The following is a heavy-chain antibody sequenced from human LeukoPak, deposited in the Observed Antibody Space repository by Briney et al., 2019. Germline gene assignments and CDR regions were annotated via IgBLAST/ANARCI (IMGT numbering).Heavy chain of an antibody. CDR3: ARDSSSWYYFDY. CDR2: IYTSGST. J-gene: IGHJ4*02. V-gene: IGHV4-4*07. CDR1: GGSISSYS. D-gene: IGHD6-13*01. Sequence: SETLSLTCTVSGGSISSYSWSWIRQPAGQGLEWIGRIYTSGSTNYNPSLKSRVTMSVDTSKNQFSLKLSSVTAADTAVYYCARDSSSWYYFDYWGQGTLVTVSS.